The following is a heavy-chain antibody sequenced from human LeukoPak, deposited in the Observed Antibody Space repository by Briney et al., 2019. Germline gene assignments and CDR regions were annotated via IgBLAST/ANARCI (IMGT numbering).Heavy chain of an antibody. J-gene: IGHJ4*02. Sequence: ASVKVSCKASGYTFTSYDINWVRQATGQGLEWMGWMNPNSGNTGYAQKFQGRVTMTRNTSISTAYMELSSLRSEDTAVYYCARAYYGSGSYPNWGQGTLVTVSS. CDR3: ARAYYGSGSYPN. D-gene: IGHD3-10*01. V-gene: IGHV1-8*01. CDR1: GYTFTSYD. CDR2: MNPNSGNT.